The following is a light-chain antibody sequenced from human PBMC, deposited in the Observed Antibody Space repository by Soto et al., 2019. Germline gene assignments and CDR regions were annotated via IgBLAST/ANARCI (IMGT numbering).Light chain of an antibody. CDR3: QQHASWPQT. CDR2: GAS. J-gene: IGKJ1*01. CDR1: QSVGNN. V-gene: IGKV3-15*01. Sequence: DIVMTQVPATLYVSPREIVTLSCRASQSVGNNLAWYQQKPGQAPRLLIHGASTRHSGIPGRFSGSGSGTEFTLTISSLQSEDFAVYYCQQHASWPQTFGQVTKVDIK.